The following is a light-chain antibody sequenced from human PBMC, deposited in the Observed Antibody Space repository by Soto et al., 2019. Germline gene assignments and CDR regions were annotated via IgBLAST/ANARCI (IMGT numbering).Light chain of an antibody. V-gene: IGKV1-5*01. CDR3: KQYHSYWT. CDR1: QRISGW. Sequence: EIKMTQSPSTLSASVGDTVTITCRASQRISGWLAWHQQKPGKDPKILIYDVSALKRGVPQRFSGSGSGTEFTLTISSLHTDDSSTYYCKQYHSYWTFGQGTTVDIK. CDR2: DVS. J-gene: IGKJ1*01.